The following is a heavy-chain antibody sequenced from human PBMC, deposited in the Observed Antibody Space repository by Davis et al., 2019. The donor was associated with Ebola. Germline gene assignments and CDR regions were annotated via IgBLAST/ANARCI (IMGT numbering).Heavy chain of an antibody. Sequence: GGSLRLSCAASGFSFSTYAMTWVRQAPGKGLEWVSAISGSGGSTYYADSVKGRFTISKDSSKSTMFLQMNSLRAEDTALYYCAKVKYYSTWRGGFDSWGQGTLVTVSS. D-gene: IGHD3-10*01. CDR1: GFSFSTYA. CDR3: AKVKYYSTWRGGFDS. V-gene: IGHV3-23*01. CDR2: ISGSGGST. J-gene: IGHJ4*02.